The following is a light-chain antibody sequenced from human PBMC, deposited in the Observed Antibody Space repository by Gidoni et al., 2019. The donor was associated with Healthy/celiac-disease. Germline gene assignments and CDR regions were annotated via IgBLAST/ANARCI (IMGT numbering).Light chain of an antibody. J-gene: IGLJ2*01. CDR1: SSAVGGYNY. CDR2: DVS. CDR3: CSYAGSYTLV. Sequence: SALTQPRSVSGSPGQAVTISCTGTSSAVGGYNYVSWYQQHPGKAPKIIIYDVSTRPSGVPDCVSGSKSGNTASLTISGLQAEDEADYYCCSYAGSYTLVFGGGTKLTVL. V-gene: IGLV2-11*01.